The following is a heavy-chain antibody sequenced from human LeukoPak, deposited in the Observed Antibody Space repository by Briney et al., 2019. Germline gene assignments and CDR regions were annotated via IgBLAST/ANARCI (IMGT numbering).Heavy chain of an antibody. Sequence: PSETLSLTCTVSGGSISSSSYYWGWIRQPPGKGLEWIGEINHSGSTNYNPSLKSRVTISVDTSKNQFSLKLSSVTAADTAVYYCARGRHHRIAVAGFDYWGQGTLVTVSS. V-gene: IGHV4-39*07. J-gene: IGHJ4*02. D-gene: IGHD6-19*01. CDR2: INHSGST. CDR3: ARGRHHRIAVAGFDY. CDR1: GGSISSSSYY.